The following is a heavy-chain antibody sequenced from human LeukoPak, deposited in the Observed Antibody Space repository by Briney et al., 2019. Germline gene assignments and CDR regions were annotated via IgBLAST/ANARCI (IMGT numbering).Heavy chain of an antibody. V-gene: IGHV1-2*06. CDR2: INPNSGGT. CDR3: ARDLLWFGVPKPGPIEY. D-gene: IGHD3-10*01. Sequence: ASVKVSCKASGYTFTGYYMHWVRQAPGQGLEWMGRINPNSGGTNYAQKFQGRVTMTRDTSISTAYMELSRLISDDTAVYYCARDLLWFGVPKPGPIEYWGQGTLVTVSS. CDR1: GYTFTGYY. J-gene: IGHJ4*02.